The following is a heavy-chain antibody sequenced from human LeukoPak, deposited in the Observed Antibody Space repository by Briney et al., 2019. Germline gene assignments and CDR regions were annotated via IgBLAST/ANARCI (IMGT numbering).Heavy chain of an antibody. V-gene: IGHV3-43*02. Sequence: GGSLRLSCAASGFTFDDYAMHWVRQAPGKSLEWVSLISGDGGSTYYADSVKGRFTISRDNSKNSLYLQMNSLRTEDTALYYCAKDISSGYYYALGDYWGQETLVTVSS. CDR1: GFTFDDYA. CDR2: ISGDGGST. J-gene: IGHJ4*02. D-gene: IGHD3-22*01. CDR3: AKDISSGYYYALGDY.